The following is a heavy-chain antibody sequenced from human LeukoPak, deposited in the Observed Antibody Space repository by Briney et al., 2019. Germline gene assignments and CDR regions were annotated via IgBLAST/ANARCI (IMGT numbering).Heavy chain of an antibody. Sequence: SETLSLTCAVYGGSFSGYYWSWIRQPPGKGLEWIGEINHSGSTNYNPSLKSRGTISVDTSKNQFYLKLSSVTAADTAVYYCARERPSYYDILTGYYPRSLPYYFDYWGQGTLVTVSS. CDR3: ARERPSYYDILTGYYPRSLPYYFDY. J-gene: IGHJ4*02. D-gene: IGHD3-9*01. CDR1: GGSFSGYY. CDR2: INHSGST. V-gene: IGHV4-34*01.